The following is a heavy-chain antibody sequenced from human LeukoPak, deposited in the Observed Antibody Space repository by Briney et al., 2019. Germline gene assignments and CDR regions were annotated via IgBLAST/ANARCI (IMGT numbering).Heavy chain of an antibody. Sequence: PGGSLRLSCAASGFTFSSYAMSWVRQAPGKGLEWVSAISGSGGSTHYADSVKGRFTISRDNSKNTLYLQMNSLRAEDTAVYYCAALGYGDYVRYYYYGMDVWGQGTTVTVSS. CDR1: GFTFSSYA. V-gene: IGHV3-23*01. CDR3: AALGYGDYVRYYYYGMDV. CDR2: ISGSGGST. J-gene: IGHJ6*02. D-gene: IGHD4-17*01.